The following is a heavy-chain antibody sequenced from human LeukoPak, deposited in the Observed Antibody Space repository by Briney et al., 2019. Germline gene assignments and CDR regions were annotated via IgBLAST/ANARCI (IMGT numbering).Heavy chain of an antibody. J-gene: IGHJ5*02. V-gene: IGHV4-39*01. CDR3: AKTFGA. CDR1: GGSISGSSYY. Sequence: SETLSLTCTVSGGSISGSSYYWGWIRQPPGEGLEWIGSIYYSGSTYYNPSLKSRVTISVDTSKNQFSLKLNSVTATDTAVYFCAKTFGAWGQGTLVTVSS. D-gene: IGHD3-16*01. CDR2: IYYSGST.